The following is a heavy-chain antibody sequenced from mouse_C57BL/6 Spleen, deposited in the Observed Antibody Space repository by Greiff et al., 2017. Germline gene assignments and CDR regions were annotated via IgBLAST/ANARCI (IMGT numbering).Heavy chain of an antibody. Sequence: QVHVKQSGAELVRPGTSVKMSCKASGYTFTNYWIGWAKQRPGHGLEWIGDIYPGGGYTNYNEKFKGKATLTADKSSSTAYMQFSSLTSEDSAIYYCARGNGSSYGYFDVWGTGTTVTVSS. CDR2: IYPGGGYT. CDR1: GYTFTNYW. CDR3: ARGNGSSYGYFDV. D-gene: IGHD1-1*01. V-gene: IGHV1-63*01. J-gene: IGHJ1*03.